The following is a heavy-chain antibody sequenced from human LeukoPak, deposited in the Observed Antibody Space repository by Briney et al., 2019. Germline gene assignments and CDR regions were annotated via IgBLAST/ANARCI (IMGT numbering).Heavy chain of an antibody. J-gene: IGHJ6*02. CDR1: GGSFSGYY. Sequence: PSETLSLTCAVYGGSFSGYYWSWIRQPPGKGLEWIGEINHSGSTNYNPSLKSRVTISVDTSKNQFSLKLSSVTAADTAVYYCACLDSSSWYPYYYYGMDVWGQGTTVTVSS. D-gene: IGHD6-13*01. CDR2: INHSGST. CDR3: ACLDSSSWYPYYYYGMDV. V-gene: IGHV4-34*01.